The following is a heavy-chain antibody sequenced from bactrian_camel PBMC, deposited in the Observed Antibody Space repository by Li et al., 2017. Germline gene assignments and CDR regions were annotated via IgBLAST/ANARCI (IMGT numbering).Heavy chain of an antibody. J-gene: IGHJ4*01. CDR1: GYTLSSNW. V-gene: IGHV3S1*01. D-gene: IGHD7*01. Sequence: HVQLVESGGGWVQSGGPLRLSCAASGYTLSSNWMYWVRQAPGKEREGVAAIYTREGKTYYADSVKGRFTISRDSAENSVYLQMNNLKPDDTAVYYCAATTTRWRGLTCGDYDYWGQGTQVTVS. CDR3: AATTTRWRGLTCGDYDY. CDR2: IYTREGKT.